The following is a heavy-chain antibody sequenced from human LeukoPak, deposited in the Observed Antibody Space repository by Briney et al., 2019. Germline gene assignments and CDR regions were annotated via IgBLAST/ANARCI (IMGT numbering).Heavy chain of an antibody. CDR3: ASAYYYRLPD. J-gene: IGHJ4*02. Sequence: SETLSLTCTVSGGSISSSSYYWGWIRQPPGKGLEWIGSIYYSGSTYYNPSLKSRVTISVDTSKDQFSLKLSSVTAADTALYYCASAYYYRLPDWGQGTLVTVSS. CDR2: IYYSGST. D-gene: IGHD3-10*01. CDR1: GGSISSSSYY. V-gene: IGHV4-39*01.